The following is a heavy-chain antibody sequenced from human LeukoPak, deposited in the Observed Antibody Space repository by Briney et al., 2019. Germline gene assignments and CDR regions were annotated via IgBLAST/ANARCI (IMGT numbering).Heavy chain of an antibody. CDR1: GYSISSGYY. D-gene: IGHD2-2*02. J-gene: IGHJ4*02. CDR2: IYHSGST. CDR3: AREWGGAYCSSTSCYSPFDY. Sequence: SETLSLTCTVSGYSISSGYYWGWIRQPPGEGLEWIGSIYHSGSTYYNPSLKSRVTISVDTSKNQFSLKLSSVTAADTAVYYCAREWGGAYCSSTSCYSPFDYWGQGTLVTVSS. V-gene: IGHV4-38-2*02.